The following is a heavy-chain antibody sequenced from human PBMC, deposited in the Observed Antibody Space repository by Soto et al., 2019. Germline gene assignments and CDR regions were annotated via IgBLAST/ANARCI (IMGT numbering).Heavy chain of an antibody. CDR1: GGSISSSSYY. Sequence: SETLSLTCTVSGGSISSSSYYWGWIRQPPGKGLEWIGSIYYSGSTYYNPSLKSRVTISVDTSKNQFSLKLSSVTAADTAVYYCASVHTTIIVVVPAARFAAFDIWGQGTMVTVSS. J-gene: IGHJ3*02. CDR3: ASVHTTIIVVVPAARFAAFDI. V-gene: IGHV4-39*01. D-gene: IGHD2-2*01. CDR2: IYYSGST.